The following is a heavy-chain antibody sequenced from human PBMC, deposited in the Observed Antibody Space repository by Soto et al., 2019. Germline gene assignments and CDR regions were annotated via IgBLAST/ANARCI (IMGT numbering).Heavy chain of an antibody. CDR1: GYTFTSYD. CDR2: MNANSGNM. D-gene: IGHD5-18*01. Sequence: ASVKVSCKASGYTFTSYDINWVRQATGQGLEWMGWMNANSGNMGFAQKFQGRVTMTRNTSISTAYMELSSLRSEDTAVYYCARVKASGDKAMRFDPWGQGNLVTVSS. J-gene: IGHJ5*02. CDR3: ARVKASGDKAMRFDP. V-gene: IGHV1-8*01.